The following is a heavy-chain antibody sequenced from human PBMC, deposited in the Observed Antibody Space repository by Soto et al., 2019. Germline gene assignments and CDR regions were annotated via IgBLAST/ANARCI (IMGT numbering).Heavy chain of an antibody. Sequence: GASVKVSCKASGGTLSDHGVAWLRQAPGQGLEWMGGTIPVFNTAKYAQKFQVRVTVTADKFTNIAYMELSSLRSEDTAFYFCARGVYGSGNYYTGPSAFDIWGQGAMVTVSS. CDR1: GGTLSDHG. CDR2: TIPVFNTA. J-gene: IGHJ3*02. CDR3: ARGVYGSGNYYTGPSAFDI. V-gene: IGHV1-69*06. D-gene: IGHD3-10*01.